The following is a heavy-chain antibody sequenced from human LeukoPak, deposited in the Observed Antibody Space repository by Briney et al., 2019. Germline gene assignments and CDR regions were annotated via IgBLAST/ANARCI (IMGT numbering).Heavy chain of an antibody. CDR2: IEKDGGEK. D-gene: IGHD3-16*01. V-gene: IGHV3-7*01. Sequence: PGGSLRLSCVASGFTISHYWMTWVRQAPGKGLEWVANIEKDGGEKTYVDSVKSRFTISRDNAKNSIFLQMNSLRVEDMAIYYCVRDGGTDWYDPWGQGTLVSVSS. J-gene: IGHJ5*02. CDR1: GFTISHYW. CDR3: VRDGGTDWYDP.